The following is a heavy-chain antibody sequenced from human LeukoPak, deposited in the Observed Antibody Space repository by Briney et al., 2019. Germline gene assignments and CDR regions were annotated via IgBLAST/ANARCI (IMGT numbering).Heavy chain of an antibody. CDR2: ISGSGGST. Sequence: PGGSLRLSCAASGFTFSSYAMSWVRQAPGKGLEWVSAISGSGGSTYYADSVKGRFTISRDNAKNSLYLQMNSLRVEDTAVYYCASRYCSSTTCFFDYWGQGTLVTVSS. V-gene: IGHV3-23*01. D-gene: IGHD2-2*01. CDR1: GFTFSSYA. J-gene: IGHJ4*02. CDR3: ASRYCSSTTCFFDY.